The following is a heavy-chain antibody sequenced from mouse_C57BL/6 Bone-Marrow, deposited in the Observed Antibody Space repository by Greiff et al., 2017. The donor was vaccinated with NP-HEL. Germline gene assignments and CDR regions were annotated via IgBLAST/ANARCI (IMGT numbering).Heavy chain of an antibody. CDR1: GFTFSSYA. Sequence: EVKLMESGGGLVKPGGSLKLSCAASGFTFSSYAMSWVRQTPEQRLEWVATISDGGSYTYYPDNVKGRFTISRDNAKNKLYLQMSHLKSEDTAMYYCARDDDGYAYAMDYWGQGTSVTVSS. V-gene: IGHV5-4*01. J-gene: IGHJ4*01. D-gene: IGHD2-3*01. CDR2: ISDGGSYT. CDR3: ARDDDGYAYAMDY.